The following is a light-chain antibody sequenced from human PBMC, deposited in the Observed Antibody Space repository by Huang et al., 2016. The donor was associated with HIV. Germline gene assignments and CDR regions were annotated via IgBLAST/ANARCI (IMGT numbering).Light chain of an antibody. Sequence: DIQMTQSPSTLSASVGDRVTITCRASQSIGNWLAWYPQKPGKAPNLLIYKASSLESGVPSRFSGSGSGTEFTLTISSLQPDDSATYYCQQYNNYYTFGQGTKLEIK. CDR3: QQYNNYYT. J-gene: IGKJ2*01. CDR2: KAS. CDR1: QSIGNW. V-gene: IGKV1-5*03.